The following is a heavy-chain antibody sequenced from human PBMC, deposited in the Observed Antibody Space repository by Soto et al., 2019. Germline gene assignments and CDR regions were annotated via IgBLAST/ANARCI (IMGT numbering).Heavy chain of an antibody. Sequence: QVQLVESGGGVVQPGRSLRLSCAASGFTFSSYGMLWVRQAPGKGLEWVAVIWYDGSNRYYADSVKGRFTISRDNSKNTLYLQMNSLRAEDTAEYYCARGPIAVDFWGQGTLVTVSS. CDR1: GFTFSSYG. D-gene: IGHD6-19*01. CDR3: ARGPIAVDF. J-gene: IGHJ4*02. V-gene: IGHV3-33*01. CDR2: IWYDGSNR.